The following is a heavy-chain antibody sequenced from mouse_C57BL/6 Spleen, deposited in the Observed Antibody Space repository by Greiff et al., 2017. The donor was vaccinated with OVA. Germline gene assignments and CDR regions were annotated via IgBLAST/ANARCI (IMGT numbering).Heavy chain of an antibody. CDR2: INPGSGGT. CDR3: ATKRNYEYGFDD. J-gene: IGHJ2*01. Sequence: VQLQQSGAELVRPGTSVKVSCKASGYAFTNYLIEWVKQRPGQGLEWIGVINPGSGGTNYNEKFKGKATLTADKSSSTAYMQLSSLTSEDSAVYYCATKRNYEYGFDDWGKGTTLTVSS. CDR1: GYAFTNYL. V-gene: IGHV1-54*01. D-gene: IGHD2-4*01.